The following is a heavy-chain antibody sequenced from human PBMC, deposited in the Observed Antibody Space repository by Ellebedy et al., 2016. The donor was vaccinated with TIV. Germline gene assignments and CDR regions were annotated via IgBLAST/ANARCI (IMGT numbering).Heavy chain of an antibody. J-gene: IGHJ4*02. CDR3: AKDFMISGDSGIRDRGIDY. V-gene: IGHV3-21*01. Sequence: PGGSLRLSCAASGFTFSTNSMNWVRQAPGKGLEWVSSITDNSVYIYYTDSVKGRFTISRENAKGALYLQMNSLTAEDTAVYYCAKDFMISGDSGIRDRGIDYWGQGTLVTVSS. D-gene: IGHD3/OR15-3a*01. CDR2: ITDNSVYI. CDR1: GFTFSTNS.